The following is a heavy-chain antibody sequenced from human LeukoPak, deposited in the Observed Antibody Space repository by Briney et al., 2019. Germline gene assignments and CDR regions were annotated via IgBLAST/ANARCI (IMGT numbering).Heavy chain of an antibody. D-gene: IGHD6-19*01. J-gene: IGHJ6*02. V-gene: IGHV4-39*07. CDR2: IYYSGST. CDR1: GGSISSSSYY. CDR3: AREEIAVALDYYGMDV. Sequence: PSETLSLTCTVSGGSISSSSYYWGWIRQPPGKGLEWIGSIYYSGSTYYNPSLKSRVTISVDTSKNQFSLKLSPVTAADTAVYYCAREEIAVALDYYGMDVWGQGTTVTVSS.